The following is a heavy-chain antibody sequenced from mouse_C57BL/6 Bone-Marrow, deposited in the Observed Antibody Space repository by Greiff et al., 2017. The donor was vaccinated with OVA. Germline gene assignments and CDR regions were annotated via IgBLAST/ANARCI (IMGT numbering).Heavy chain of an antibody. CDR2: IRNKANGYTT. D-gene: IGHD2-4*01. CDR1: GFTFTDYY. J-gene: IGHJ4*01. Sequence: EVKLVESGGGLVQPGGSLSLSCAASGFTFTDYYMSWVRQPPGKALEWLGFIRNKANGYTTEYSASVKGRFTISRDNSQSILYLQMNALRAEDSATYYCARSNYYDYAMDYWGQGTSVTVSS. CDR3: ARSNYYDYAMDY. V-gene: IGHV7-3*01.